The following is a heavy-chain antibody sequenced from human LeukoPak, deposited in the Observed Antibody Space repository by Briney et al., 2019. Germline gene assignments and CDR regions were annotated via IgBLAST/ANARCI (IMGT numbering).Heavy chain of an antibody. D-gene: IGHD2-2*01. Sequence: ASVKVSCKASGGTFSSYAISWVRQAPGQGLEWMGWINPSSGATKYSQKFQGRVTMTRDTSISTAYMELSGLRSDDTAIYYCANDLVAAAPFYTFDIWGQGTVVTVSS. CDR3: ANDLVAAAPFYTFDI. CDR1: GGTFSSYA. CDR2: INPSSGAT. J-gene: IGHJ3*02. V-gene: IGHV1-2*02.